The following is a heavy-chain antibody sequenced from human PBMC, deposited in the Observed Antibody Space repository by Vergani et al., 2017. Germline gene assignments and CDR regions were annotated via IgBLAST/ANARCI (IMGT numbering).Heavy chain of an antibody. CDR3: ARRGYSSSSFWSYYYYMDV. CDR2: IIPILGIA. V-gene: IGHV1-69*02. J-gene: IGHJ6*03. D-gene: IGHD6-6*01. Sequence: QVQLVQSGAEVKKPGSSVKVSCKASGGTFSSYTISWVRQAPGQGLEWMGRIIPILGIANYAQKFQGRVTITADKSTSTAYMELSSLRSEDTAVYYCARRGYSSSSFWSYYYYMDVWGKGTTVTVSS. CDR1: GGTFSSYT.